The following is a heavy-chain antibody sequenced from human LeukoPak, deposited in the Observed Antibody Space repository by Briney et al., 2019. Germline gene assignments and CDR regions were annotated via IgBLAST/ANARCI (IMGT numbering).Heavy chain of an antibody. Sequence: ASVKVSCKASGYTFTGYYMHWVRQAPGQGLEWMGWINPNSGGTNYAQKFQGRVPMTRDTSISTAYMELSRLRSDDTAVYYCARGEWLRFGNYYYYSMDVWGQGTTVTVSS. CDR3: ARGEWLRFGNYYYYSMDV. CDR1: GYTFTGYY. CDR2: INPNSGGT. J-gene: IGHJ6*02. V-gene: IGHV1-2*02. D-gene: IGHD5-12*01.